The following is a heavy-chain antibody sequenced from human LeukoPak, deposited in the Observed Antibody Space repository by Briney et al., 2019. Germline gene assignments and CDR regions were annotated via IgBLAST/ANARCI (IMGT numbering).Heavy chain of an antibody. V-gene: IGHV4-34*01. J-gene: IGHJ4*02. CDR2: INHSGST. Sequence: SETLSLTCAVYGGSFSGYYWSWIRQPPGKGLEWIGEINHSGSTNYNPSLKSRVTISVDTSKNQFSLKLSSVTAADTAVYYCARQLNYDILTGRRYYFDYWGQGTLVTVSS. CDR1: GGSFSGYY. CDR3: ARQLNYDILTGRRYYFDY. D-gene: IGHD3-9*01.